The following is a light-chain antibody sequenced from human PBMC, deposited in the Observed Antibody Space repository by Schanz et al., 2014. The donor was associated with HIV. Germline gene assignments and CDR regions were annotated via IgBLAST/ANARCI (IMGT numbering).Light chain of an antibody. CDR1: SSDVGGYKY. CDR2: EVS. CDR3: TSYAGSNNLV. J-gene: IGLJ2*01. Sequence: QSALTQPPSASGSPGQSVTISCTGTSSDVGGYKYLSWYQQHPGKAPKLLIYEVSKRPLGVPDRFSGSKSGNTASLTVSRLQAEDEADYYCTSYAGSNNLVFGGGTQLTVL. V-gene: IGLV2-8*01.